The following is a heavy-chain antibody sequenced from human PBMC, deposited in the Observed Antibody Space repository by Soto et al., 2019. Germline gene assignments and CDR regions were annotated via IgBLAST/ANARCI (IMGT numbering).Heavy chain of an antibody. CDR2: ISGGGDSP. Sequence: PGGSPRLSCAASGFTFSTYTMSWVRQAPGKGLEWVSSISGGGDSPSYADSVQGRFTISRDNPKNTLYLQMNSLRAEDTALYYCAKARCSTANCYVPDYWGQGTLVTVSS. D-gene: IGHD2-2*01. V-gene: IGHV3-23*01. J-gene: IGHJ4*02. CDR1: GFTFSTYT. CDR3: AKARCSTANCYVPDY.